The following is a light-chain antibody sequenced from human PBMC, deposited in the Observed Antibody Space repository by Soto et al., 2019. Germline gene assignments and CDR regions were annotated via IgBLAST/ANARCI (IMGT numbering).Light chain of an antibody. V-gene: IGLV1-44*01. Sequence: QSVLTQPPSASGTPGQRVTISCSGSRSNIGSNPVQWYLQLPGTAPKLLIYRNNERPSGVPDRFSGSKSGTSASLAISGLLSGDEAEYHWVTWDDVLYGPVFGGGTKLTVL. CDR1: RSNIGSNP. CDR2: RNN. CDR3: VTWDDVLYGPV. J-gene: IGLJ3*02.